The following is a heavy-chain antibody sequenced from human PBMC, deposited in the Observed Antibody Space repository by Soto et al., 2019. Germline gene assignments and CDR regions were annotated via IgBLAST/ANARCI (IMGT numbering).Heavy chain of an antibody. CDR3: AKEANIVGAIGGMDV. CDR1: GFTFSSYG. Sequence: QVQPVESGGGVVQPGRSLRLSCAASGFTFSSYGMHWVRQAPGKGLEWVAVISYDGSNKYYADSVKGRFTISRDNSKNTLYLQMNSLRAEDTAVYYCAKEANIVGAIGGMDVWGQGTTVTVSS. J-gene: IGHJ6*02. CDR2: ISYDGSNK. D-gene: IGHD1-26*01. V-gene: IGHV3-30*18.